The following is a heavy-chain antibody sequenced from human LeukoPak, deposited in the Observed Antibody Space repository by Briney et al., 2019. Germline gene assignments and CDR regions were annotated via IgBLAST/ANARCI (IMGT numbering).Heavy chain of an antibody. D-gene: IGHD2-15*01. V-gene: IGHV3-23*01. CDR1: GFTFSSYA. CDR3: AKDQYCSGGSCYSPGFDY. CDR2: ISGSGGST. Sequence: GGSLRLSCAASGFTFSSYAMSWVRQALGKGLEWVSAISGSGGSTYYADSVKGRFTISRDNSKNTLYLQMNSLRAEDTAVYYCAKDQYCSGGSCYSPGFDYWGQGTLVTVSS. J-gene: IGHJ4*02.